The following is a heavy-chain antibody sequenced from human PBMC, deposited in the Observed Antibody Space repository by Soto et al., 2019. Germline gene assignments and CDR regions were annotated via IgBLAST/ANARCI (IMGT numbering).Heavy chain of an antibody. J-gene: IGHJ4*02. Sequence: QVQMVQAGADVKKPGASVKVSCKAAGYIFTSYGISWVRQAHGQGLEWMGWISGYNGNTVLAQKLQGRLTVTTDTPTSTAYMVLRSLRSDDTALYYCARGAADSGVDYWGQGTLVTVSS. CDR2: ISGYNGNT. D-gene: IGHD6-13*01. CDR1: GYIFTSYG. CDR3: ARGAADSGVDY. V-gene: IGHV1-18*01.